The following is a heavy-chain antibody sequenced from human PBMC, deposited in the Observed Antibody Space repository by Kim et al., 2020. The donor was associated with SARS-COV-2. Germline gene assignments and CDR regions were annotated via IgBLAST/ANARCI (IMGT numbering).Heavy chain of an antibody. V-gene: IGHV3-7*03. CDR3: AREPFARPWDY. J-gene: IGHJ4*02. CDR1: GITFSDSL. Sequence: GGSLRLSCVASGITFSDSLVTWVRQAPGKGLEWVALIGQGSSETFYANSVKGRFTISRDNAKNSVYLQLDRLKVGDTAVYYCAREPFARPWDYWGQGSLVAVSS. CDR2: IGQGSSET.